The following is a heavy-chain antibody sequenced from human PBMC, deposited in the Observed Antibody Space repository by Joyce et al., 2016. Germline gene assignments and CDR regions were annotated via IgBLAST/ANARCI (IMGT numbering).Heavy chain of an antibody. J-gene: IGHJ6*02. CDR2: ISGNSGSI. D-gene: IGHD6-13*01. Sequence: EVQLVESGGGLVQPGRSLRLSCAASGFTFDDYAMHWVRQVPGNGLEWISGISGNSGSIGYADSVKGRFTISRDNAKNSLYLQMESLRPEDTALYYCAKDLAAAFYGMDVWGQGTTVTVSS. V-gene: IGHV3-9*01. CDR1: GFTFDDYA. CDR3: AKDLAAAFYGMDV.